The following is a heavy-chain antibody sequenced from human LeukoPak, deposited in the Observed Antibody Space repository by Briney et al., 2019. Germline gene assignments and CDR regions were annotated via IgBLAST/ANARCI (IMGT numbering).Heavy chain of an antibody. J-gene: IGHJ4*02. CDR1: GYTLTELS. CDR3: ARDDDSFHYFDY. V-gene: IGHV1-24*01. CDR2: FDPEDGET. Sequence: ASVKVSCKVSGYTLTELSMHWVRQAPGKGLEWMGGFDPEDGETIYAQKFQGRVTMTEDTSTDTAYMELSSLRSEDTAVYYCARDDDSFHYFDYWGQGTLVTVSS. D-gene: IGHD3-22*01.